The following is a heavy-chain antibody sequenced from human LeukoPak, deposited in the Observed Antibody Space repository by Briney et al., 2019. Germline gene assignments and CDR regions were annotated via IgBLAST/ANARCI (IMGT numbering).Heavy chain of an antibody. CDR3: AKRTRYYYYMDV. J-gene: IGHJ6*03. Sequence: GGSLRLSCAASGFTLNNYAMSWVRQAPGKGLEWVSAISGSDAGTYYADSVKGRFTISRDNSKNTLYLQMNSLRAEDTAVYYCAKRTRYYYYMDVWGKGTTVTVSS. CDR1: GFTLNNYA. V-gene: IGHV3-23*01. CDR2: ISGSDAGT.